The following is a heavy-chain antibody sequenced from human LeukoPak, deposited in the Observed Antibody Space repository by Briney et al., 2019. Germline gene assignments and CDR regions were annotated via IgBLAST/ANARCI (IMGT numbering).Heavy chain of an antibody. CDR2: ISGNSGDI. J-gene: IGHJ4*02. Sequence: GGSLRLSCAASGFSFSDSYMTWVRQAPGKGLEWLSYISGNSGDINYADSVKGRFTISRDNAKNSLYLQMNSLRAEDTAVYYCARCGDGLPCDFDYWGQGTLVTVSS. D-gene: IGHD3-10*01. CDR1: GFSFSDSY. V-gene: IGHV3-11*06. CDR3: ARCGDGLPCDFDY.